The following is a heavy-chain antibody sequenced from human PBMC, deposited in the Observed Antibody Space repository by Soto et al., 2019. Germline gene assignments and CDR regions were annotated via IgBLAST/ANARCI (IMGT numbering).Heavy chain of an antibody. V-gene: IGHV3-48*01. CDR1: AFSFSTYT. CDR2: ISGGSSSI. D-gene: IGHD3-10*01. Sequence: EVELVESGGGLVQPGGSLRLSCAASAFSFSTYTMHWVRQAPGKGLEWVSYISGGSSSIKYADSVKGRFTMSRDKAKNALYLQMDSLRAEDTAVYYCAQNGGSGRRYLDLWGPGTLVTVSS. J-gene: IGHJ2*01. CDR3: AQNGGSGRRYLDL.